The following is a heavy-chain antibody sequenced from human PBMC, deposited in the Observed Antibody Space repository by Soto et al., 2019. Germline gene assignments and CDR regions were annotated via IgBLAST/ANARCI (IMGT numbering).Heavy chain of an antibody. Sequence: QGQLVQSGAEVKKPGASVKVSCKASGYPFTSYGISWVRQAPGQGLEWMGWISAYNAKTKYAQKLQGRVTMTTDTSTSTAYMELRSLRSDDTVVYYCARDEVGATEFDYWGQGTLVTVSS. CDR2: ISAYNAKT. CDR3: ARDEVGATEFDY. D-gene: IGHD1-26*01. V-gene: IGHV1-18*01. J-gene: IGHJ4*02. CDR1: GYPFTSYG.